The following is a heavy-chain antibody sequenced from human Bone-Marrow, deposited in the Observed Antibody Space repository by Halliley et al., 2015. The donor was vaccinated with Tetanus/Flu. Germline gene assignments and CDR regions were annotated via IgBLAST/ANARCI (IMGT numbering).Heavy chain of an antibody. J-gene: IGHJ4*02. CDR2: IRTKTDGGTT. V-gene: IGHV3-15*01. D-gene: IGHD3-3*02. Sequence: GLEWVGRIRTKTDGGTTDYAAPVKGRFTISRDDSKNTLYLQMNSLKTEDTAVYYCTVGAFRLAVWGQGTLVTVSS. CDR3: TVGAFRLAV.